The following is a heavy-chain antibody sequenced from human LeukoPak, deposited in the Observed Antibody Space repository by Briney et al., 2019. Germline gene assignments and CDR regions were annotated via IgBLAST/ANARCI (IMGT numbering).Heavy chain of an antibody. D-gene: IGHD3-22*01. CDR3: STTYYYDSSEGY. CDR2: IKSKTDGGTT. CDR1: GFTFSNAW. J-gene: IGHJ4*02. V-gene: IGHV3-15*07. Sequence: GGSLRLSCAASGFTFSNAWMNWARQAPGKGLEWVGRIKSKTDGGTTDYAAPVKGRFTISRDDSKNTLYLQMNSLKTEDTAVYYCSTTYYYDSSEGYWGQGTLVTVSS.